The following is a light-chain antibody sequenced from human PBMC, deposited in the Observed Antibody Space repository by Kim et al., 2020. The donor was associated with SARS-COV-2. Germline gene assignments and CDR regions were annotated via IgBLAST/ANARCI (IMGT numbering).Light chain of an antibody. J-gene: IGKJ4*01. Sequence: EIVMTQSPATLSVSPGESATLSCRASQSVSNNLAWYQQEPGQAPRLLIYGASTRATGIPARFSGSGSGTEFTLTISSLQSEDFAVYYCQQYNNWPPLTFGGGTKVDIK. CDR1: QSVSNN. CDR2: GAS. V-gene: IGKV3-15*01. CDR3: QQYNNWPPLT.